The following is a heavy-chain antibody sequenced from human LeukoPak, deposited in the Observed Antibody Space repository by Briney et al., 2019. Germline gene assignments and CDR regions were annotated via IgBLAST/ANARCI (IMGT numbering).Heavy chain of an antibody. V-gene: IGHV5-51*01. CDR1: GYLFTTYW. D-gene: IGHD2-2*01. CDR3: ARRQGCSSTSCPPDS. Sequence: GESLKISCRGSGYLFTTYWIGWVRQMPGKGLEWMGIIYPGDSDTRYSPSFQGQVTMSADKSINTAYLQWSSLKASDTAMYYCARRQGCSSTSCPPDSWGQGTLVTVSS. J-gene: IGHJ4*02. CDR2: IYPGDSDT.